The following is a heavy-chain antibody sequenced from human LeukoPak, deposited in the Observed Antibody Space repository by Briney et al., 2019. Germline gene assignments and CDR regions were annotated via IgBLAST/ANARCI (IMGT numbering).Heavy chain of an antibody. CDR3: ARGERWLQPYDY. CDR2: IYSGGST. V-gene: IGHV3-53*01. CDR1: GFTVSSNY. Sequence: PGGSLRLSCAASGFTVSSNYMSWVRQAPGKRLEWVSAIYSGGSTYYADSVKGRFTISRDNSKNTLYLQMNSLRVEDTAVYYCARGERWLQPYDYWGQGTLVTVSS. J-gene: IGHJ4*02. D-gene: IGHD5-24*01.